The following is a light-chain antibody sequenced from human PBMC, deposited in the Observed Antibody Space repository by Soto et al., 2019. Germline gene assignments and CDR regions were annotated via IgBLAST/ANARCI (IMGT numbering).Light chain of an antibody. CDR2: GAS. CDR3: QQSNTWPL. Sequence: TQSPATLSVSLGERVTLSGRTSQGISNNLAWYHQKPGQAPRLLIYGASTMPAGVPARFSGSGSVTQLTRTITSLQAEDFAVYHCQQSNTWPLFGQGTKLAIK. CDR1: QGISNN. J-gene: IGKJ2*01. V-gene: IGKV3-15*01.